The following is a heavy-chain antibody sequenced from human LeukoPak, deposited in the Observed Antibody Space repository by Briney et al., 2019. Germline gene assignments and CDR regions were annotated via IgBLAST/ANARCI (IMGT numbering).Heavy chain of an antibody. J-gene: IGHJ4*02. CDR3: ARDTAGYFDY. CDR1: GGSISSYY. V-gene: IGHV4-59*01. Sequence: MPSETLSLTCTVSGGSISSYYRSWIRQPPGKGLEWIGYIYYSGSTNYNPSLKSRVTMSVDTSKNQFSLKLSSVTAADTAVYYCARDTAGYFDYWGQGTLVTVSS. CDR2: IYYSGST.